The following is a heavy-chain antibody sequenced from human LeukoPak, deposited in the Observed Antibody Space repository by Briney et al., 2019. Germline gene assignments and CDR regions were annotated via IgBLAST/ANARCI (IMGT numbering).Heavy chain of an antibody. V-gene: IGHV1-2*02. CDR1: GSTFTGYY. J-gene: IGHJ1*01. CDR3: ARLPERPLQYCSGGSCYSEYFQH. Sequence: ASVKVSCKASGSTFTGYYMHWVRQAPGPGLEWMGWINPNSSGTNYAQKFQGSVTMTRDTSISTAYMELSRLRSDDTAVYYCARLPERPLQYCSGGSCYSEYFQHWGQGTLVTVSS. D-gene: IGHD2-15*01. CDR2: INPNSSGT.